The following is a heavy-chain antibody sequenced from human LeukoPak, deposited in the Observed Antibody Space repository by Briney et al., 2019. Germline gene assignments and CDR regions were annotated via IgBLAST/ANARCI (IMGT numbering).Heavy chain of an antibody. CDR3: ARERYSGYYFDC. Sequence: PGGSVRLSCAASGFTFSNFEMNWVRQAPGKGLEWVSYISTGGSIIHYADSVKGRFTISRDNAKNSLYLEMNSLRAEDTAIYYCARERYSGYYFDCWGQGTLVTVSS. CDR1: GFTFSNFE. CDR2: ISTGGSII. D-gene: IGHD5-18*01. J-gene: IGHJ4*02. V-gene: IGHV3-48*03.